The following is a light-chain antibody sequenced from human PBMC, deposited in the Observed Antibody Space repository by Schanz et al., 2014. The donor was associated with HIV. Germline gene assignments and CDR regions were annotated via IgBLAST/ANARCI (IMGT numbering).Light chain of an antibody. CDR1: TGDVGSYTF. CDR3: SSYAGSNNVI. V-gene: IGLV2-8*01. CDR2: EVN. Sequence: QSALTQPPSASGSPGQSVTISCTGTTGDVGSYTFVSWYQQHPGKAPKLMIYEVNKRASGVPDRFSGSKFDNTASLTVSGLQAEDEAYYYCSSYAGSNNVIFGGGTKLTVL. J-gene: IGLJ2*01.